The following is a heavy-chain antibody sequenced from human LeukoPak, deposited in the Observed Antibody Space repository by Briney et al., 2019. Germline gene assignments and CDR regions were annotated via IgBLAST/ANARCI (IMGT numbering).Heavy chain of an antibody. CDR3: ARGLRCPDY. CDR2: ISAYNGST. J-gene: IGHJ4*02. V-gene: IGHV1-18*01. CDR1: VYTFTSYG. Sequence: ASVTDSRKASVYTFTSYGISWVRQPPGQGLEGVGWISAYNGSTNYAQKLQSRVTMTTDTTTSADYMEVRSLRSDDTAVYCCARGLRCPDYWGQGTLVTVSS. D-gene: IGHD4-17*01.